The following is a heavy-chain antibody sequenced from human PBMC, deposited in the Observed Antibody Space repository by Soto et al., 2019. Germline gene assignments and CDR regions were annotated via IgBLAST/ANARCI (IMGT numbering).Heavy chain of an antibody. D-gene: IGHD3-10*01. CDR1: GFTFSTYT. CDR3: ASDILSGGAYPDS. Sequence: GGSLRLSCGASGFTFSTYTMNWVCQAPGKGLEWISSISSGSSYIYYAGSVKGRFTISRDNAKNSLFLQMNSLRADDTAVYYCASDILSGGAYPDSWGQGTKVTV. V-gene: IGHV3-21*01. CDR2: ISSGSSYI. J-gene: IGHJ4*02.